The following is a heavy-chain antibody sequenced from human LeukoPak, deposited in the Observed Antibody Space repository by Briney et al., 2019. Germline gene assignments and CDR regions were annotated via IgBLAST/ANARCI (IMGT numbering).Heavy chain of an antibody. CDR2: IKQDGTEK. CDR1: GFTFSSYW. Sequence: GGSLRLSCAASGFTFSSYWMTWVRQAPGKGLEWVANIKQDGTEKYYVDSVKGRFTISRDNAKNSLYLQINSLRAEDTAVYYCARDGGSGLWGAFDIWGQGTMVTVSS. CDR3: ARDGGSGLWGAFDI. V-gene: IGHV3-7*01. J-gene: IGHJ3*02. D-gene: IGHD3-16*01.